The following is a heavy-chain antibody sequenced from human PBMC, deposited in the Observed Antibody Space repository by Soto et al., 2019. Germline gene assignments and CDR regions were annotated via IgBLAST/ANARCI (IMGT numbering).Heavy chain of an antibody. CDR3: AREYCSGGSGDEGVDY. J-gene: IGHJ4*02. CDR1: GYTFTSYD. V-gene: IGHV1-8*01. D-gene: IGHD2-15*01. Sequence: QVQLAQSGAEVKKPGASVKVSCKASGYTFTSYDINWVRQATGQGLEWMGWMNPNRGNTGYAQKFKGRVTMTRNTSISTAHMELSSMRSEDTAVYYCAREYCSGGSGDEGVDYWGQGTLVTVSS. CDR2: MNPNRGNT.